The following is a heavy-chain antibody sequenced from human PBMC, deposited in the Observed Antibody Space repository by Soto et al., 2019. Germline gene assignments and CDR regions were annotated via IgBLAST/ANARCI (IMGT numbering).Heavy chain of an antibody. CDR1: GFTFSTYG. CDR2: ISYDGSDK. V-gene: IGHV3-30*18. J-gene: IGHJ4*02. CDR3: AKDRWRQSSPGF. D-gene: IGHD5-12*01. Sequence: QVQLVESGGGVVPPGRSLRLSCAASGFTFSTYGMHWVRQAPGKGLEWVAVISYDGSDKYYADSVKGRFTISRDNSKNTLYLQVNSLRAEDTAVYDCAKDRWRQSSPGFWGQGTLVTVSS.